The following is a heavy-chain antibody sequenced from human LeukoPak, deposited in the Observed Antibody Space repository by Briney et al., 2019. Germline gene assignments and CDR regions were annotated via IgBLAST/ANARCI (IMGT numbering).Heavy chain of an antibody. CDR3: AQDRAWIEFYF. D-gene: IGHD5-12*01. CDR2: ISGSGGST. Sequence: GGSLRLSCAASGFTFSSYAMSWVRQAPGKGLEWVSAISGSGGSTYYADSVKGRFTISRDNSKNTMYLQMNSLRAEDTAVYYCAQDRAWIEFYFWGQGTLVTVSS. V-gene: IGHV3-23*01. CDR1: GFTFSSYA. J-gene: IGHJ4*02.